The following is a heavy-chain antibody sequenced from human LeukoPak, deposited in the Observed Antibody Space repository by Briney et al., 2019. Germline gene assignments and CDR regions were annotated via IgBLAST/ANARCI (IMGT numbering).Heavy chain of an antibody. Sequence: GSLRLSCAASGFTFSSYAMHWVRQAPGKGLEWVAVISYDGSNKYYADSVKGRFTISRDNSKNTLYLQMNSLRAEDTAVYYCARDRGSSCFDYWGQGTLVTVSS. CDR3: ARDRGSSCFDY. CDR2: ISYDGSNK. V-gene: IGHV3-30-3*01. CDR1: GFTFSSYA. J-gene: IGHJ4*02. D-gene: IGHD6-13*01.